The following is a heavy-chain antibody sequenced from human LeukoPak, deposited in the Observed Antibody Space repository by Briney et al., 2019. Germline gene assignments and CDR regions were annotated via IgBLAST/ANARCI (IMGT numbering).Heavy chain of an antibody. CDR3: AKDAEFIPATGTYGTYFDY. V-gene: IGHV3-30*18. CDR1: GFAFSSYG. J-gene: IGHJ4*02. CDR2: ISYDGSNK. D-gene: IGHD6-13*01. Sequence: GGSLRLCCAASGFAFSSYGMHWGRQAPGKGMERVAVISYDGSNKYFADSVKGRFTISRDNFKNTLSLQMNSRRAEDTAVYYCAKDAEFIPATGTYGTYFDYWGQGTLVTVSS.